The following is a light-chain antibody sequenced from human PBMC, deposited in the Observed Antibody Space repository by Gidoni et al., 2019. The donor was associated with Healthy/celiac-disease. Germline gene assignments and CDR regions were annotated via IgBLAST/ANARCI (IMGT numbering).Light chain of an antibody. J-gene: IGKJ3*01. Sequence: ELVLTQSPATLSLSPGERATLSCRASPSVSSYLAWYQQKPGQAPRLIIYDASNRATGIPARFSGSGSGTDFTFTISSLEPEDFEVYYCQQRSNWPRGFTFGPGTKVDIK. CDR1: PSVSSY. CDR3: QQRSNWPRGFT. V-gene: IGKV3-11*01. CDR2: DAS.